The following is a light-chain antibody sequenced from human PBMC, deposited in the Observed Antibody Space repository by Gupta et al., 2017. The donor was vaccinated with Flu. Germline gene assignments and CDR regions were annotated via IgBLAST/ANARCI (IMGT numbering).Light chain of an antibody. CDR1: QSISRG. CDR3: QQYNNYWT. CDR2: KAS. V-gene: IGKV1-5*03. J-gene: IGKJ1*01. Sequence: DIQMTQSPSTLSASVGDRVTITCRASQSISRGLAWYQQKPGKAPKLLIYKASSLESGVQSRFSGSGAGTEFTLTISSLQPDDFATYYCQQYNNYWTFGQGTKVEIK.